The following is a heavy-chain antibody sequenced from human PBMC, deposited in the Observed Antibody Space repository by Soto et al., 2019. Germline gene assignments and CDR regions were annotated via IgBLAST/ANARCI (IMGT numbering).Heavy chain of an antibody. CDR1: GFTFNSYA. J-gene: IGHJ4*02. V-gene: IGHV3-23*01. D-gene: IGHD3-10*01. CDR2: ISGSGATT. CDR3: AKDRHYGSGTYSDSYLDY. Sequence: EVQLLESGGGLVQPGGSLRLSCGGSGFTFNSYAMTWVRQAPGKGLEWVSAISGSGATTYYANSVKGRFTISRDQSKDTLYMQMNSIRAEETAIYYCAKDRHYGSGTYSDSYLDYWGQGTLVTVSS.